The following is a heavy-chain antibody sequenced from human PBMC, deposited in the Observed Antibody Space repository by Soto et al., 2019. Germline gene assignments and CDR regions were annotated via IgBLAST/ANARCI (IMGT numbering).Heavy chain of an antibody. CDR1: GGSISSSSYY. D-gene: IGHD3-22*01. V-gene: IGHV4-39*01. J-gene: IGHJ5*02. Sequence: QLQLQESGPGLVKPSETLSLTCTVSGGSISSSSYYWSWIRQPPGKGLEWIGSIYYSGSTYYNPYLTSRAAISADTSNYQFSLRLSSVTAADTAVYYCARLLPDYYDSSGYVQAQHNWFDPWGQGTLVTVSA. CDR2: IYYSGST. CDR3: ARLLPDYYDSSGYVQAQHNWFDP.